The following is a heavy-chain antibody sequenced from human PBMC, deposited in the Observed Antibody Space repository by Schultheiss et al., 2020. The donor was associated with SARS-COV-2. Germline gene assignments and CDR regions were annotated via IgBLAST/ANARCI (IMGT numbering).Heavy chain of an antibody. J-gene: IGHJ4*02. CDR2: INHSGST. V-gene: IGHV4-34*01. CDR1: GGSFSGYY. D-gene: IGHD2-2*03. Sequence: SETLSLTCDVYGGSFSGYYWSWIRQPPGKGLEWIGEINHSGSTNYNPSLKSRVTISVDTSKNQFSLKLSSVTAADTAVYYCARLNLDIVVVPAAIAGFDYWGQGTLVTVSS. CDR3: ARLNLDIVVVPAAIAGFDY.